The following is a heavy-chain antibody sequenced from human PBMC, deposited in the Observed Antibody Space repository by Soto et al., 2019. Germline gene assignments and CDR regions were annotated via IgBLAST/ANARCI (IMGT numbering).Heavy chain of an antibody. CDR2: IWYDGSNK. CDR1: GFTFSSYG. D-gene: IGHD3-16*02. J-gene: IGHJ4*02. Sequence: QVQLVESGGGVVQPGRSLRLSCAASGFTFSSYGMHWVRQAPGKGLEWVAVIWYDGSNKYYADSVKDRFTISRDNSKNTLYLQMNSLRAEDTAVYYCARDDFMITFGGVIVPTLDYWGQGTLVTVSS. CDR3: ARDDFMITFGGVIVPTLDY. V-gene: IGHV3-33*01.